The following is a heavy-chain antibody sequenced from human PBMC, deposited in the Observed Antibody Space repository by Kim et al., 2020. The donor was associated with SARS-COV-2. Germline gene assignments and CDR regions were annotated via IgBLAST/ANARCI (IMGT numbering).Heavy chain of an antibody. D-gene: IGHD3-22*01. CDR3: VRDDIRPRSGYFY. CDR1: GFTFGSYD. J-gene: IGHJ1*01. CDR2: TGHDGVNK. V-gene: IGHV3-23*01. Sequence: GGSLRLSCAASGFTFGSYDMAWVRQAPGKGLEWVSSTGHDGVNKHYADSVEGRFTISKDISKNKLYLQMSSLRVEDTAVYYCVRDDIRPRSGYFYWGQGT.